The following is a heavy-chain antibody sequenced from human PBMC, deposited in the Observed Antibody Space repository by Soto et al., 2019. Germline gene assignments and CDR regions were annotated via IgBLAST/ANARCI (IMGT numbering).Heavy chain of an antibody. D-gene: IGHD5-12*01. V-gene: IGHV5-10-1*01. CDR2: IDPSDSYT. CDR1: VYSFTSYW. CDR3: ARPKNSGYDSNWFDP. J-gene: IGHJ5*02. Sequence: GEPRKISCKGSVYSFTSYWISWVRQMPGKGLEWMGRIDPSDSYTNYSPSFQGHVTISADKSISTAHLQWSSLKASDTAMYYCARPKNSGYDSNWFDPWGQGTLVTVSS.